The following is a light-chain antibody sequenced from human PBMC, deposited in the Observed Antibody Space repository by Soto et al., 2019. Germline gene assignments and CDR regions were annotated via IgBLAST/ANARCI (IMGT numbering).Light chain of an antibody. CDR2: AAS. J-gene: IGKJ1*01. CDR3: QQYNNRPPWT. CDR1: HSVSGN. V-gene: IGKV3-15*01. Sequence: ETVMTQSPATLSVSPGESATLSCRASHSVSGNVAWYQQKPGQAPRLLIYAASTRATGIPARFSASGSGTEFALTISGLQSEDFAIYYCQQYNNRPPWTFGQGTKVEIK.